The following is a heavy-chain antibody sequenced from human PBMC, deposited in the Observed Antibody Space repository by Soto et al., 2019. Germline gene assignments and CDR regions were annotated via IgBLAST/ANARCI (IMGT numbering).Heavy chain of an antibody. CDR1: GFTFSDHY. D-gene: IGHD1-26*01. J-gene: IGHJ5*02. Sequence: GGSLRLSCAASGFTFSDHYMDWVRQAPGKGLEWVGRTRNKANSYTTEYAASVKGRFTISTDDSKNSLYLQMNSLKTEDTAVYYCARKQWEVPNWFDPWGQGTLVT. V-gene: IGHV3-72*01. CDR2: TRNKANSYTT. CDR3: ARKQWEVPNWFDP.